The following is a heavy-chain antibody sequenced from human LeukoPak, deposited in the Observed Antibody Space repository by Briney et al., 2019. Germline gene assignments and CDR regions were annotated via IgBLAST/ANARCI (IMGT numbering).Heavy chain of an antibody. D-gene: IGHD2-15*01. Sequence: HPGRSLRLSCAASGFTFSSYAMHWVRQAPGKGLEWVAVISYDGSNKYYADSVKGRFTISRDNSKNTLYLQMNSLRAEDTAVYYCARLFSRLLQSPFDYWGQGTLVTVSS. CDR3: ARLFSRLLQSPFDY. V-gene: IGHV3-30-3*01. CDR2: ISYDGSNK. J-gene: IGHJ4*02. CDR1: GFTFSSYA.